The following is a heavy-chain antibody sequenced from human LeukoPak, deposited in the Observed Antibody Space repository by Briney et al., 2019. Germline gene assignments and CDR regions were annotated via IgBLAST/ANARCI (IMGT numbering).Heavy chain of an antibody. D-gene: IGHD1-14*01. V-gene: IGHV3-7*01. CDR1: GFTFSNSW. J-gene: IGHJ4*02. CDR2: IKRDGSEK. CDR3: EVSAGY. Sequence: PGRSLRLSCAASGFTFSNSWMSWVRQAPGKGLEWVANIKRDGSEKHYVDSVKGRFTISRDNAKSSLFLQMNSLRAEDTAVYYCEVSAGYWGQRTLVTDSS.